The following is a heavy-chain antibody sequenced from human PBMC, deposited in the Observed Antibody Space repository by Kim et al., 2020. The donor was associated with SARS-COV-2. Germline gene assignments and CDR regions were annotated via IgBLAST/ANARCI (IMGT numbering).Heavy chain of an antibody. V-gene: IGHV1-69*13. D-gene: IGHD5-12*01. Sequence: SVKVSCKASGGTFSSYAISWVRQAPGQGLEWMGGIIPIFGTANYAQKFQGRVTITADESTSTAYMELSSLRSEDTAVYYCARVNSGYDSDYFDYWGQGTLVTVSS. J-gene: IGHJ4*02. CDR1: GGTFSSYA. CDR2: IIPIFGTA. CDR3: ARVNSGYDSDYFDY.